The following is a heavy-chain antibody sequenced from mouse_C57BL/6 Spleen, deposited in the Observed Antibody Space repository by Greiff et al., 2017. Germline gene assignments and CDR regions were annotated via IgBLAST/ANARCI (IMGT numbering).Heavy chain of an antibody. V-gene: IGHV5-17*01. CDR2: ISSGSSTI. D-gene: IGHD1-1*01. J-gene: IGHJ4*01. Sequence: DVQLVESGGGLVKPGGSLKLSCAASGFTFSDYGMHWVRQAPEKGLEWVAYISSGSSTIYYADTVKGRFTISRDNAKNTLFLQMTSLRSEDTAMYYCARAITTVVAPYAMDYWGQGTSVTVSS. CDR1: GFTFSDYG. CDR3: ARAITTVVAPYAMDY.